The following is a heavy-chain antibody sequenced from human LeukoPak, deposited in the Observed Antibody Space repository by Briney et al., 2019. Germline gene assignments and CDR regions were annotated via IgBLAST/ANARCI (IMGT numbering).Heavy chain of an antibody. J-gene: IGHJ5*02. V-gene: IGHV1-18*01. D-gene: IGHD3-3*01. CDR3: ARDTRYYDFWSGYQTNWFDP. CDR1: GYTFTSYG. Sequence: GASVKVSCKASGYTFTSYGISWVRQAPGQGLEWMGWISAYNGNTNYAQKLQGRVTMTTDTSTSTAYMELRSLRSGDTAVYYCARDTRYYDFWSGYQTNWFDPWGQGTLVTVSS. CDR2: ISAYNGNT.